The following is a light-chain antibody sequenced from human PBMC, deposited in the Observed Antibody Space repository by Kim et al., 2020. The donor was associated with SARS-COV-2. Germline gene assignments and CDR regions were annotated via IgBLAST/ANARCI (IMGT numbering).Light chain of an antibody. J-gene: IGKJ1*01. CDR1: QDIDNS. V-gene: IGKV1-27*01. CDR3: QKYNSAPWT. CDR2: AAS. Sequence: ASVGDRATITCRASQDIDNSLAWDQQKPGKVPQVLIYAASTLPSGVPSRFSGSGSGTEFTLTIGSLQTEDVAAYYCQKYNSAPWTFGPGTKVDIK.